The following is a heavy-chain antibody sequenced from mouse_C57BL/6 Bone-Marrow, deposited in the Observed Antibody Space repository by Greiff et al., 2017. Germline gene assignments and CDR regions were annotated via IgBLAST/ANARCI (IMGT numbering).Heavy chain of an antibody. D-gene: IGHD2-1*01. J-gene: IGHJ2*01. CDR3: ASWGNYLHYFDY. V-gene: IGHV1-9*01. Sequence: QVQLQQSGAELMKPGASVKFSCKATGYTFTGYWIEWVQQRPGHGLEWIGEIVPGSGSTNSNEKFKGKATFTADTSSNTAYLQLSSLTTEDSAIYYCASWGNYLHYFDYWGQGTTLTVSS. CDR1: GYTFTGYW. CDR2: IVPGSGST.